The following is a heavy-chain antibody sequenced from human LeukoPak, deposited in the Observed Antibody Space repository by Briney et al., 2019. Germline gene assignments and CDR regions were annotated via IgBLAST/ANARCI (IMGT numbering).Heavy chain of an antibody. CDR1: GGSISTTNYY. V-gene: IGHV4-39*01. Sequence: SETLSLSCTVSGGSISTTNYYWGWIRQPPGRDLEWIGSIYSSGNTYYNPSLESRVTISVDTSKNQLSLKLTSATAADTSVYYCARHSGLRSPFDPWGQGTLVTVSS. CDR2: IYSSGNT. CDR3: ARHSGLRSPFDP. D-gene: IGHD3-3*01. J-gene: IGHJ5*02.